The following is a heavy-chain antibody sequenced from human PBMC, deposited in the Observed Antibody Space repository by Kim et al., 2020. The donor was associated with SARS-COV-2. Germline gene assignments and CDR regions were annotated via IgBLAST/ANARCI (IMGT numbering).Heavy chain of an antibody. CDR2: ISYDGSNK. CDR1: GFTFSSYA. CDR3: ARDVERSWIQLGYYYGMDV. V-gene: IGHV3-30-3*01. D-gene: IGHD5-18*01. Sequence: GGSLRLSCAASGFTFSSYAMHWVRQAPGKGLEWVAVISYDGSNKYYADSVKGRFTISRDNSKNTLYLQMNSLRAEDTAVYYCARDVERSWIQLGYYYGMDVWGQGTTVTVSS. J-gene: IGHJ6*02.